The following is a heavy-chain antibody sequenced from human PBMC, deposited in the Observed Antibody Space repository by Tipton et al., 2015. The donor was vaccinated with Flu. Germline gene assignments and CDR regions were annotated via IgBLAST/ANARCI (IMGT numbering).Heavy chain of an antibody. CDR1: GGTFSSYA. V-gene: IGHV1-69*01. J-gene: IGHJ6*02. D-gene: IGHD3-9*01. CDR2: IIPIFGTA. CDR3: AGAPARRYYDILTGYPYYYYGMDV. Sequence: QLVQSGAEVKKPGSSVKVSCKASGGTFSSYAISWVRQAPGQGLEWMGGIIPIFGTANYAQKFQGRVTITADESTSTAYMELSPRGPGAPVVFSCAGAPARRYYDILTGYPYYYYGMDVWGQGTTVTVSS.